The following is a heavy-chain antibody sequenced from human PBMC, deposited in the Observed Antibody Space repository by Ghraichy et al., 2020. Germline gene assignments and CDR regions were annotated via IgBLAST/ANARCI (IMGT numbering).Heavy chain of an antibody. V-gene: IGHV7-4-1*02. CDR1: GYTFTSYA. J-gene: IGHJ5*02. D-gene: IGHD4-17*01. CDR2: INTNTGNP. Sequence: ASVKVSCKASGYTFTSYAMNWVRQAPGQGLEWMGWINTNTGNPTYAQGFTGRFVFSFDTSVSTAYLQISSLKAEDTAVYYCARPKKTDDYGDYVAWFDPWGQGTLVTVSS. CDR3: ARPKKTDDYGDYVAWFDP.